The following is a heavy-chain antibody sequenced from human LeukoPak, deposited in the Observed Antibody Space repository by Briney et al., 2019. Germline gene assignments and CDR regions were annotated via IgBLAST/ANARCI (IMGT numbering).Heavy chain of an antibody. J-gene: IGHJ4*02. CDR2: IGTAGDT. CDR3: ARAVSGWYDVGYYFDY. V-gene: IGHV3-13*01. CDR1: GFTFSSYD. D-gene: IGHD6-19*01. Sequence: PGGSLRLSCAASGFTFSSYDMHWVRQATGKGPEWVSAIGTAGDTYYPGSVKGRFTISRENAKNSLYLQMNSLRAGDTAVYYCARAVSGWYDVGYYFDYWGQGTLVTVSS.